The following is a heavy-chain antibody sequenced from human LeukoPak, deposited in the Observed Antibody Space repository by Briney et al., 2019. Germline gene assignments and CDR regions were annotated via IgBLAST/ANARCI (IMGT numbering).Heavy chain of an antibody. V-gene: IGHV3-23*01. CDR1: GFPFSSYA. CDR3: AKEGGYYYDSSGSFDY. J-gene: IGHJ4*02. Sequence: GGSLRLSCAASGFPFSSYAMSWVRQAPGEGLEWVSAISGSGGSTYYADSVKGRFTISKDNTKNTLYLQMNSLRAEDTAVYYCAKEGGYYYDSSGSFDYWGQGNPGHRLL. D-gene: IGHD3-22*01. CDR2: ISGSGGST.